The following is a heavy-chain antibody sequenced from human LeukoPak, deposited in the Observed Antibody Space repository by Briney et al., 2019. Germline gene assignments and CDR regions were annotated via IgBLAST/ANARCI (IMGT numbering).Heavy chain of an antibody. D-gene: IGHD6-13*01. CDR1: GFTFSSYA. J-gene: IGHJ1*01. CDR2: ISGSGGST. Sequence: GGSLRLSCAASGFTFSSYAMSWVRQAPGKGLEWVSAISGSGGSTYYADSVKGRFTISRDNSKNTLYLQMNSLRAEDTAVYYCAKVHSSSWYGAPEYFQHWGQGTLVTVSS. V-gene: IGHV3-23*01. CDR3: AKVHSSSWYGAPEYFQH.